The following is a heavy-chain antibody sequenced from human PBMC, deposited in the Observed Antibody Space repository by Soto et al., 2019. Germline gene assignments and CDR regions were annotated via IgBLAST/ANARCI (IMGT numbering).Heavy chain of an antibody. Sequence: QVQLQESGPGLVKPSETLSLTCTVSGGSISSYYWSWIRQPPGKGLEWIGFIFYSGSTSYSPSLTSRVTISIDPSENQCSLKLSSVTAADTAVYYCASMIGDPVLSFDSWGQGTLVAVSS. CDR1: GGSISSYY. V-gene: IGHV4-59*01. D-gene: IGHD3-10*02. J-gene: IGHJ4*02. CDR3: ASMIGDPVLSFDS. CDR2: IFYSGST.